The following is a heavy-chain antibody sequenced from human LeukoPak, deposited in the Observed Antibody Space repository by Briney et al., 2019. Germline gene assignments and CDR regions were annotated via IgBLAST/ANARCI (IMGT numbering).Heavy chain of an antibody. Sequence: PSETLSLTCTVSGVSISIYYWSWIRQPPGKGLEWIGYIYYSGSTDYNPSLKSRVTISVDTSRNQFSLKLSSVTAADTAVYYSARSREWELRLYYYYMDVWGKGTTVTVSS. D-gene: IGHD1-26*01. CDR3: ARSREWELRLYYYYMDV. V-gene: IGHV4-59*01. CDR1: GVSISIYY. CDR2: IYYSGST. J-gene: IGHJ6*03.